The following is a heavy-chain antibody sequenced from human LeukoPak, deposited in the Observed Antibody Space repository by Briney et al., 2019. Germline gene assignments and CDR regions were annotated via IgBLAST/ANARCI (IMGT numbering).Heavy chain of an antibody. CDR3: ARDDFWSGYFYYYYYYMDV. V-gene: IGHV3-74*01. J-gene: IGHJ6*03. CDR1: GFTFSSYG. Sequence: HPGGSLRLSCAASGFTFSSYGMHWVRQAPGKGLVWVSRINSDGSSTSYADSVKGRFTISRDNAKNTLYLQMNSLRAEDTAVYYCARDDFWSGYFYYYYYYMDVWGKGTTVTVSS. D-gene: IGHD3-3*01. CDR2: INSDGSST.